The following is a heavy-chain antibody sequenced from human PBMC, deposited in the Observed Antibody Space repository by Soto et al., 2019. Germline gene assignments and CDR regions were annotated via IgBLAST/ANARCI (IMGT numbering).Heavy chain of an antibody. J-gene: IGHJ4*02. CDR1: GFTFTTYY. CDR2: ISGDGSST. Sequence: EVHLVESGGGLVQPGGSLRLSCAASGFTFTTYYMHWVRQAPGKGLVWVSRISGDGSSTDYADSVKGRFTPSRDNARNELSPQSRGPRLDYTSVYYCARVGRGGFDYWVQGGLVTFS. D-gene: IGHD1-26*01. V-gene: IGHV3-74*01. CDR3: ARVGRGGFDY.